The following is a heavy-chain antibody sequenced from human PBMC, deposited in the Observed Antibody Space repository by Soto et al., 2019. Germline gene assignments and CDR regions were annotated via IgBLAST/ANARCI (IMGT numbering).Heavy chain of an antibody. Sequence: GESLKISCKGSGYSFTSYWSSWVRQMPGKGLEWMGRIDPSDSYTNYSPSFQGHVTISADKSISTAYLQWSSLKASDTAMYYCARPGTTLSDYYGMDVWGQGTTVTVSS. D-gene: IGHD1-7*01. J-gene: IGHJ6*02. CDR3: ARPGTTLSDYYGMDV. CDR1: GYSFTSYW. V-gene: IGHV5-10-1*01. CDR2: IDPSDSYT.